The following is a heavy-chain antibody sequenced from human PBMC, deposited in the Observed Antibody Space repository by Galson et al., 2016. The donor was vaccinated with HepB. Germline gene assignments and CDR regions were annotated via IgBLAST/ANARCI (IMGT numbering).Heavy chain of an antibody. V-gene: IGHV3-48*02. CDR3: ARFAKEVTAITGKYGFHGIDV. J-gene: IGHJ6*02. CDR1: GFKFSNYS. CDR2: ISTSSGTI. D-gene: IGHD2-21*02. Sequence: SLRLSCAASGFKFSNYSMNWVRRAPGKGLEWMSYISTSSGTIYYADSVRDRFTVSRDNAKSSLVLRMSSLRDEGTAVYYCARFAKEVTAITGKYGFHGIDVWGPGTPVTVSS.